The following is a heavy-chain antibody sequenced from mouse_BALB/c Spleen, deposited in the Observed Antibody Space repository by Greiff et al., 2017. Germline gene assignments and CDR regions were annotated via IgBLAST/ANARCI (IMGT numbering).Heavy chain of an antibody. CDR3: TRFLGTGFAY. J-gene: IGHJ3*01. CDR2: IYPGSGST. D-gene: IGHD2-14*01. CDR1: GYTFTSYW. Sequence: LQQPGSELVRPGASVKLSCKASGYTFTSYWMHWVKQRPGQGLEWIGNIYPGSGSTNYDEKFKSKATLTVDTSSSTAYMQLSSLTSEDSAVYYCTRFLGTGFAYWGQGTLVTVSA. V-gene: IGHV1S22*01.